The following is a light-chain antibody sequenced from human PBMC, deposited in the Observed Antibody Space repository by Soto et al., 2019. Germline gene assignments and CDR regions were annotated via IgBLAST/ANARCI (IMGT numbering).Light chain of an antibody. Sequence: EIVLTQSPATLSLSPGERATLTCRASQSVSSFLAWYQQKPGQAPRLLIYDASSRATGIPARFSGSGSGTDFTLTISSLEPVDFAVYYCHQRSNWPRTFGQGTKV. J-gene: IGKJ1*01. CDR3: HQRSNWPRT. CDR1: QSVSSF. CDR2: DAS. V-gene: IGKV3-11*01.